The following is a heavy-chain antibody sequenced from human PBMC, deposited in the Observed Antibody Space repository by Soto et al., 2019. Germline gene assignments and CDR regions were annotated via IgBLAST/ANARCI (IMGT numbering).Heavy chain of an antibody. CDR2: INPATGIT. CDR3: ERDRVSTXV. J-gene: IGHJ6*02. D-gene: IGHD3-10*01. CDR1: GYTFTRYY. V-gene: IGHV1-46*01. Sequence: ASLKVSCNASGYTFTRYYINWVRQAPGQGLEWMGIINPATGITNYAQNFEGRITMTRDTSTSTVYMELSSLRSDDTAVYYCERDRVSTXVWGQGTKVTVSS.